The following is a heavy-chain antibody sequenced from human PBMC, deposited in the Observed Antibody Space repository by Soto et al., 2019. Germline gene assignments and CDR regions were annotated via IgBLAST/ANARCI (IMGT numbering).Heavy chain of an antibody. CDR1: GGTFSSYA. CDR3: ARDGHXDFWSGYLPYYYYGMDV. Sequence: GASVKVSCKASGGTFSSYAISWVRRAPGQGLEWMGGIIPIFGTANYAQKFQGRVTITADKSTSTAYMELSSLRSEDTAVYYCARDGHXDFWSGYLPYYYYGMDVWGPGTTVTVSS. V-gene: IGHV1-69*06. D-gene: IGHD3-3*01. CDR2: IIPIFGTA. J-gene: IGHJ6*02.